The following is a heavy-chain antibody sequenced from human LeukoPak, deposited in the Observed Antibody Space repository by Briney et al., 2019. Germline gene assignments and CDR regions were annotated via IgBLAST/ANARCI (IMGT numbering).Heavy chain of an antibody. J-gene: IGHJ5*02. V-gene: IGHV4-38-2*02. D-gene: IGHD3-22*01. CDR2: IYHSGST. CDR1: GYSISSGYY. CDR3: ARLPRAYYYDSSGPKQFDP. Sequence: SETLSLTCTVSGYSISSGYYWGWIRQPPGKGLEWIGSIYHSGSTNYNPSLKSRVTISVDTSKNQFSLKLSSVTAADTAVYYCARLPRAYYYDSSGPKQFDPWGQGTLVTVSS.